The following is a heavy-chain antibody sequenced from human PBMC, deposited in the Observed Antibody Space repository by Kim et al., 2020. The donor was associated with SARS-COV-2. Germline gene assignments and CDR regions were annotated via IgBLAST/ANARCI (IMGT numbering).Heavy chain of an antibody. CDR3: AAVDYYDSSGYWRYFQH. CDR2: IVVGSGNT. CDR1: GFTFTSSA. V-gene: IGHV1-58*01. Sequence: SVKVSCKASGFTFTSSAVQWVRQARGQRLEWIGWIVVGSGNTNYAQKFQERVTITRDMSTSTAYMELSSLRSEDTAVYYCAAVDYYDSSGYWRYFQHWGQGTLVTVSS. D-gene: IGHD3-22*01. J-gene: IGHJ1*01.